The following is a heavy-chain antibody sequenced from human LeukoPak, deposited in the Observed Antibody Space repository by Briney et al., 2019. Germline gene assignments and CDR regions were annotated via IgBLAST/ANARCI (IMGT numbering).Heavy chain of an antibody. V-gene: IGHV3-23*01. CDR1: GFTFSSYA. CDR2: ISGSGGST. Sequence: GGSLRLSCAASGFTFSSYAMSWVRQAPGKGLEWVSAISGSGGSTYYADSVKGRFTISRDNSKNTLYLQMNSLRAEDTAVYYCAKDLRRITMVRGVQGGYNWFDPWGQGTLVTVSS. D-gene: IGHD3-10*01. J-gene: IGHJ5*02. CDR3: AKDLRRITMVRGVQGGYNWFDP.